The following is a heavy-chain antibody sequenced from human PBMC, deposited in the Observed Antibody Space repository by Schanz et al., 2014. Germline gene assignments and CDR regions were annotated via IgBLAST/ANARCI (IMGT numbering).Heavy chain of an antibody. CDR3: ARDQSPYTNSSDVRYFDY. CDR2: ISYDGSSK. V-gene: IGHV3-33*08. Sequence: QVQLVESGGGVVQPGRSLRLSCAASGITLSGYGMHWVRQAPGKGLEWVALISYDGSSKNHADSVQGRFTISRDNGKKSMYLQMNSLRAEDTAVYYCARDQSPYTNSSDVRYFDYWGQGSLVTVSS. CDR1: GITLSGYG. D-gene: IGHD6-6*01. J-gene: IGHJ4*02.